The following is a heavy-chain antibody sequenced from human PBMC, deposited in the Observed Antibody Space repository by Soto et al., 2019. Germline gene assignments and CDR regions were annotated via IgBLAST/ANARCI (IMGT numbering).Heavy chain of an antibody. J-gene: IGHJ3*02. CDR1: GGSISSGGYY. D-gene: IGHD3-16*01. CDR2: IYYSGST. V-gene: IGHV4-31*03. CDR3: ARGFTEYYDYVWGSYTGDAFDI. Sequence: SETLSLTCTVSGGSISSGGYYWSWIRQHPGKGLEWIGYIYYSGSTYYNPSLKSRVIISVDTSKNQFSLKLSSVTAADTAVYYCARGFTEYYDYVWGSYTGDAFDIWGQGTMVTVSS.